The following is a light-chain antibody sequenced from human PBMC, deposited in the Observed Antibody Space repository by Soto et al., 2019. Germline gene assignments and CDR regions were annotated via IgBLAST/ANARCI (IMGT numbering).Light chain of an antibody. CDR1: SSDVGGYKY. J-gene: IGLJ1*01. CDR2: DVT. V-gene: IGLV2-14*01. Sequence: CALTQPASVSGSPGQSITISCTGTSSDVGGYKYVSWYQQHPDKAPKLIIYDVTNRPSGISNRFSGSKSGNTASLTISGLQAEDEADYYCSSYTSSSSYVFGTGTKVTVL. CDR3: SSYTSSSSYV.